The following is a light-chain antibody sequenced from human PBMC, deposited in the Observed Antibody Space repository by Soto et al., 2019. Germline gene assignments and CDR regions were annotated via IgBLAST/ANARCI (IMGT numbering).Light chain of an antibody. CDR1: QSVSSN. J-gene: IGKJ4*01. CDR2: GAS. Sequence: EIVMTQSPATLSVSPGERATLSCRARQSVSSNLAWYQQKPGQAPRLLLYGASTRATGIPARFSGSGSGTEFTLTISSLQSEDFAVYYCQQYNNWPLALTFGGGTKVEIK. V-gene: IGKV3-15*01. CDR3: QQYNNWPLALT.